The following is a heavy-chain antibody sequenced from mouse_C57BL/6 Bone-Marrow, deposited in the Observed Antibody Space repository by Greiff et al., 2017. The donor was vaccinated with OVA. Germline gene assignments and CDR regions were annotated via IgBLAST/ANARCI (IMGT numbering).Heavy chain of an antibody. CDR3: AQFYYYGSSYALDY. Sequence: VQLQQPGAELVKPGASVKVSCKASGYTFTSYWMHWVKQRPGQGLEWIGKIHPSDSDTNYNQKFKGKATLTVDKSSSTAYMQLSSLTSKVSSVYYCAQFYYYGSSYALDYWGQGTSVTVSS. CDR2: IHPSDSDT. V-gene: IGHV1-74*01. CDR1: GYTFTSYW. D-gene: IGHD1-1*01. J-gene: IGHJ4*01.